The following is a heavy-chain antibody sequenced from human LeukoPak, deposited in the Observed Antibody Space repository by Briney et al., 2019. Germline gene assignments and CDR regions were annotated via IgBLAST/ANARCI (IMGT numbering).Heavy chain of an antibody. V-gene: IGHV3-30-3*01. CDR2: ISYDGSNK. D-gene: IGHD3-9*01. Sequence: GRSLRLSCAASGFTFSSYAMHWVRQAPGKGLEWVAVISYDGSNKYYADSVKGRFTISRDNSKNTLYLQMTSMRAEDTAVYYCAREKDYDILTGYYTAEGYYYYGMDVWGQGTTVTVSS. J-gene: IGHJ6*02. CDR3: AREKDYDILTGYYTAEGYYYYGMDV. CDR1: GFTFSSYA.